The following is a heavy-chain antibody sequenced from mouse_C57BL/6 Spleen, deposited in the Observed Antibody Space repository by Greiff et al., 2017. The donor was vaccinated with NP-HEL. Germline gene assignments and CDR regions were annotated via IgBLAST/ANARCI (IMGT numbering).Heavy chain of an antibody. J-gene: IGHJ4*01. CDR3: AAAYYYGSSFYAMDY. CDR2: IDPSDSYT. Sequence: QVQLQQPGAELVKPGASVKLSCKASGYTFTSYWMQWVKQRPGQGLEWIGEIDPSDSYTNYNQKFKGKATLTVDTSASTAYMQLSSLTSEDSAVYYCAAAYYYGSSFYAMDYWGQGTSVTVSS. CDR1: GYTFTSYW. V-gene: IGHV1-50*01. D-gene: IGHD1-1*01.